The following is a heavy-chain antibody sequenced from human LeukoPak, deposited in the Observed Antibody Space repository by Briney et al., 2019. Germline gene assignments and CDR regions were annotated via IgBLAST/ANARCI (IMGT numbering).Heavy chain of an antibody. CDR3: ARDLSEWNDDWFDP. Sequence: GASVKVSCKASGYTFTGYYMHWVRQAPGQGLEWMGWINPNSGGTNYAQKFQGRVTMTRDTSISTAYMELSRLRSDDTAVYYCARDLSEWNDDWFDPWGQGTLVTVSS. CDR1: GYTFTGYY. CDR2: INPNSGGT. D-gene: IGHD1-1*01. V-gene: IGHV1-2*02. J-gene: IGHJ5*02.